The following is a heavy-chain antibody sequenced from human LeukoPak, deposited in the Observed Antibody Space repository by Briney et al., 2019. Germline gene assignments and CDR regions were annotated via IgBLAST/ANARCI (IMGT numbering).Heavy chain of an antibody. V-gene: IGHV1-46*01. CDR1: GYTFTSYY. CDR3: AREGGYSSSWYDELGY. CDR2: INPSGGST. Sequence: ASVKVSCKASGYTFTSYYMHWVRQAPGQGLEWMGIINPSGGSTSYAQKFQGRVTMTRDTSTSTVYMELSSLRSEDTAVYYCAREGGYSSSWYDELGYWGQGTLVTVSS. D-gene: IGHD6-13*01. J-gene: IGHJ4*02.